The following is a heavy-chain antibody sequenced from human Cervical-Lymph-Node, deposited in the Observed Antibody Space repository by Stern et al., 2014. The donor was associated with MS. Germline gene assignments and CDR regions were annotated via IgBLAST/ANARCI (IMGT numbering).Heavy chain of an antibody. CDR1: GFSLSTSGMC. V-gene: IGHV2-70*01. D-gene: IGHD6-13*01. CDR2: IDWDDDK. J-gene: IGHJ5*02. Sequence: ESGPALVKPTQTLTLTCTFSGFSLSTSGMCGSWIRQPPGKALEXLALIDWDDDKYYSTSLKTRLTTSKDTSKNQVVLTMTNMDPVDTATYYCARSYSSSLNWFDPWGQGTLVTVSS. CDR3: ARSYSSSLNWFDP.